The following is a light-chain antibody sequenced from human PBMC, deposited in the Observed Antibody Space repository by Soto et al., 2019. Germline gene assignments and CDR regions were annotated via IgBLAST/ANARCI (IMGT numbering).Light chain of an antibody. CDR3: QLYKNWPRT. CDR1: QSVSSN. J-gene: IGKJ1*01. Sequence: EIVMRQSPATLSVSPGERATLSCRASQSVSSNLAWYQQKPGQAPRLLIYGASTRATGIPARFIGSGSGTAFTLTISSLQSEDFAIYYCQLYKNWPRTFGKGTTVQI. V-gene: IGKV3-15*01. CDR2: GAS.